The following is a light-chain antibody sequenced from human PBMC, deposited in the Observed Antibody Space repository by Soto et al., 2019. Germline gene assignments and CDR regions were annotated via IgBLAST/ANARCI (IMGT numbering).Light chain of an antibody. CDR1: QSVSGRY. Sequence: EIVLTQSPGTLSLSPGERATLSCRTSQSVSGRYLAWYQQKPGQAPRLVMYGTSSRATGIPDRFTGSGSGTDFTLTISGLEPKDFAVYYCQHYDDSPQVAFGGGTKVEIK. V-gene: IGKV3-20*01. J-gene: IGKJ4*01. CDR3: QHYDDSPQVA. CDR2: GTS.